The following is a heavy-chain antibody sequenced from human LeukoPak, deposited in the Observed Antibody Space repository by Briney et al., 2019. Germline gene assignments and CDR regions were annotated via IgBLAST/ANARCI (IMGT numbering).Heavy chain of an antibody. J-gene: IGHJ4*02. D-gene: IGHD2-2*01. V-gene: IGHV1-2*02. Sequence: ASVTVSCKASGYTFTGYYIHWVRQARGQGLEWMGWINPNSGGTNYAQKFQGRVTMTRDTSISTAYMELSRLRSDDTAVYYCAPGRYASNFDYWGQGTLVTVSS. CDR3: APGRYASNFDY. CDR1: GYTFTGYY. CDR2: INPNSGGT.